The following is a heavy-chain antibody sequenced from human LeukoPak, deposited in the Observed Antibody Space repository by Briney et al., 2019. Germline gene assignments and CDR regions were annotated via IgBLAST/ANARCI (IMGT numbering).Heavy chain of an antibody. V-gene: IGHV4-61*02. J-gene: IGHJ3*02. CDR2: ISTSGST. Sequence: SETLSLTCTVSGGSISSGTYYWSWIRQPAGKGLEWIGRISTSGSTHYNPSLQSRVTISADTSKNQFSLKVNSVTAADTAVYYRARRYSSGSYDAFIIWGQGTMVTVSS. D-gene: IGHD5-18*01. CDR1: GGSISSGTYY. CDR3: ARRYSSGSYDAFII.